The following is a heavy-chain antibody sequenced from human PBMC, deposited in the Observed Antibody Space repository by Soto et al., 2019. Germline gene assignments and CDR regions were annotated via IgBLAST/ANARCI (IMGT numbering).Heavy chain of an antibody. D-gene: IGHD6-19*01. V-gene: IGHV3-74*01. Sequence: EVQLVESGGGLVQPGGSLRLSCAASGFTFSSYLMHWVRQAPGKGLVWVSRINSDGSSTTYADSVKGRFTISRGSAKNTLYLQMNSLRAEDTAVYYCARVRMAGDFDIWGQGTMVTVSS. CDR3: ARVRMAGDFDI. J-gene: IGHJ3*02. CDR2: INSDGSST. CDR1: GFTFSSYL.